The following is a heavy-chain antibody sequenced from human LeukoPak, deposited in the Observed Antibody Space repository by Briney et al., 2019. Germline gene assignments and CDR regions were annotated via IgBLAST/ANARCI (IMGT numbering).Heavy chain of an antibody. V-gene: IGHV4-59*01. CDR2: IYYSGST. CDR1: GGSISSYY. J-gene: IGHJ6*03. CDR3: ARVSYYYDSSGYYYVNYYYMDV. Sequence: SETLSLTCTVSGGSISSYYWSWIRQPPGKGLEWIGYIYYSGSTNYNPSLKSRVTISVDTSKNQFSLKLSSVTAADTAVYYCARVSYYYDSSGYYYVNYYYMDVWGKGTTVTVSS. D-gene: IGHD3-22*01.